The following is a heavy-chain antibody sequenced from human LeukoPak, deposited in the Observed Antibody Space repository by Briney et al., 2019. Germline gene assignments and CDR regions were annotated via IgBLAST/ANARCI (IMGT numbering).Heavy chain of an antibody. CDR3: AKDLMYYYDSSGFVNDY. J-gene: IGHJ4*02. V-gene: IGHV3-23*01. Sequence: GGSLRLSCAASGFTFSSYAMSWVRQAPGKGQEWVSAISGSGGSTYYADSVKGRFTISRDNSKNTLYLQMNSLRAEDTALYYCAKDLMYYYDSSGFVNDYWGQGTLVTVSS. CDR2: ISGSGGST. D-gene: IGHD3-22*01. CDR1: GFTFSSYA.